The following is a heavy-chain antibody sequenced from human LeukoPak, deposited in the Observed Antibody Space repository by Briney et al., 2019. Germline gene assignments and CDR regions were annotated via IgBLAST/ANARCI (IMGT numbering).Heavy chain of an antibody. CDR2: IYYSGST. CDR3: ARATTAIDY. J-gene: IGHJ4*02. CDR1: GGSISSISYY. Sequence: SETLSLTCTVFGGSISSISYYWGWIRQPPGKGLEWIGYIYYSGSTNYNPSLKSRVTISVDTSKNQFSLKLSSVTAADTAVYYSARATTAIDYWGQGTLVTVSS. V-gene: IGHV4-61*05. D-gene: IGHD4-17*01.